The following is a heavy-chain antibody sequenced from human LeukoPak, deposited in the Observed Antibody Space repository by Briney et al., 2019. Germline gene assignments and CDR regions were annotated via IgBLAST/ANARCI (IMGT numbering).Heavy chain of an antibody. CDR2: INHSGST. CDR3: ARQRYGGNSVFDY. Sequence: SETLSLTCAVYGGSFSGYYWSWIRQPPGKGLEWIGEINHSGSTNYNPSLKSRVTISVDTSKNQFSLKLSSVTAADTAVYYCARQRYGGNSVFDYWGQGTLVTVSS. J-gene: IGHJ4*02. V-gene: IGHV4-34*01. CDR1: GGSFSGYY. D-gene: IGHD4-23*01.